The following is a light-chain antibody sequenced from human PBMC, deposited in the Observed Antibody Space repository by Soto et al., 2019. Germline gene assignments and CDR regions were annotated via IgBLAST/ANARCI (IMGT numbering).Light chain of an antibody. V-gene: IGLV2-11*01. CDR1: SSDVGAYNY. Sequence: QSALTQPRSVSGSPGQSITISCTGTSSDVGAYNYVSWYQQHPGKAPKVIIYDVTKRPSGVPDRFSGSKSDNTASLTLSGLQAEDEADYYCCSYAGSNTLLFGGGTKLTVL. J-gene: IGLJ2*01. CDR3: CSYAGSNTLL. CDR2: DVT.